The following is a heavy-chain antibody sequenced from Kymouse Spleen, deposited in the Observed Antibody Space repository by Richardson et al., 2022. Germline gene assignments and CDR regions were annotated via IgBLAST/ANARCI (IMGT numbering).Heavy chain of an antibody. V-gene: IGHV3-72*01. CDR2: TRNKANSYTT. J-gene: IGHJ6*02. CDR1: GFTFSDHY. D-gene: IGHD6-13*01. CDR3: AREGIAAAGYYYGMDV. Sequence: EVQLVESGGGLVQPGGSLRLSCAASGFTFSDHYMDWVRQAPGKGLEWVGRTRNKANSYTTEYAASVKGRFTISRDDSKNSLYLQMNSLKTEDTAVYYCAREGIAAAGYYYGMDVWGQGTTVTVSS.